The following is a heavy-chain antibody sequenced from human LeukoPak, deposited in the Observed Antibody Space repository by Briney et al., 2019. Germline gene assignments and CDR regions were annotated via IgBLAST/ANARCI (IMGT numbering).Heavy chain of an antibody. CDR1: GYTFIDFY. D-gene: IGHD3-9*01. Sequence: VASVRVSCKASGYTFIDFYIHWVRQAPGQGLERVGWINPKSGGTNYAQKFQGRVTMTRDTSINTTFMDLNSLTSDDTAVYYCTRGHDNTGYNYFDYWGQGTLVTVSS. CDR3: TRGHDNTGYNYFDY. CDR2: INPKSGGT. J-gene: IGHJ4*02. V-gene: IGHV1-2*02.